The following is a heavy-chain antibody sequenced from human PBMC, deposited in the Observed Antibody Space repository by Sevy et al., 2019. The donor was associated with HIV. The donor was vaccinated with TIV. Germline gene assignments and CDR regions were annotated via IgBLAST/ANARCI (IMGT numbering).Heavy chain of an antibody. J-gene: IGHJ4*02. V-gene: IGHV3-30*04. CDR2: ISYDGNNR. CDR3: ARVAVEYCTNDCYHRFDH. D-gene: IGHD2-8*01. CDR1: GFTFPIYS. Sequence: GGSLRLSCVASGFTFPIYSVVWVRRAPGKGLEWLTLISYDGNNRYYADSVKGRFTISRDNSNNILYLQMTSLRVEDTALYFCARVAVEYCTNDCYHRFDHWGLGTLVTVSP.